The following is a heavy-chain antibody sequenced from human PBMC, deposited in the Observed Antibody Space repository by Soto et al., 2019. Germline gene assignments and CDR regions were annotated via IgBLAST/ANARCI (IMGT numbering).Heavy chain of an antibody. D-gene: IGHD3-16*01. CDR3: ARRGTGYEYDYHYYFDL. CDR1: GGSINSSHW. Sequence: QVQLQESGPGLVRPSGTLSLICTVSGGSINSSHWWSWVRQSPERGLEWIGEIYHSGGTTYNPSLQSRVTVSLDKSTNHLSLELRSVTAADTALYFCARRGTGYEYDYHYYFDLWGQGSLVTVSS. J-gene: IGHJ4*02. V-gene: IGHV4-4*02. CDR2: IYHSGGT.